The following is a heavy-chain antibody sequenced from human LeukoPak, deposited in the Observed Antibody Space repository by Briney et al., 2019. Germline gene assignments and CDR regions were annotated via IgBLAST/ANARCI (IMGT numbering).Heavy chain of an antibody. CDR3: AKAGGLQSYYFDY. CDR1: GFTFSSYA. CDR2: ISGSGGST. Sequence: GGSLRLSCAASGFTFSSYAMSWVRQAPGKGLEWVSAISGSGGSTYYADSVKGRFTISRDNSKNTLYLQMNSLRAEDTVVYYCAKAGGLQSYYFDYWGRGTLVTVSS. J-gene: IGHJ4*02. V-gene: IGHV3-23*01. D-gene: IGHD3-16*01.